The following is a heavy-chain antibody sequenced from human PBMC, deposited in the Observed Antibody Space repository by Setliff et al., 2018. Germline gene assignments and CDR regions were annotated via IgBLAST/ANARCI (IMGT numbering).Heavy chain of an antibody. J-gene: IGHJ4*02. D-gene: IGHD4-4*01. Sequence: GGSLRLSCAASGFTFSDYWMSWVRQAPGKGLEWVANIKQDGSEKYYVDSVKGRFTISRDNAKNSLYLQMNSLRAEDTAVYYCARRHDYSNYWGQGTLVTVSS. CDR2: IKQDGSEK. V-gene: IGHV3-7*01. CDR1: GFTFSDYW. CDR3: ARRHDYSNY.